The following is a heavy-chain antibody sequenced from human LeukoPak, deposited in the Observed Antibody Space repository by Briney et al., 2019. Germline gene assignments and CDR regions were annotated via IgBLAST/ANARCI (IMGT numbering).Heavy chain of an antibody. V-gene: IGHV3-21*04. J-gene: IGHJ3*02. D-gene: IGHD5-18*01. CDR3: AKDRGGYSYGSPDAFDI. CDR2: ITGSGPYM. CDR1: GFTFSTFA. Sequence: GGSLRLSCAASGFTFSTFAMHWVRLSPGKGLEWVSSITGSGPYMLYADSVKHRFTISRDNTKNLLYLEMNSLRAEDTAVYYCAKDRGGYSYGSPDAFDIWGQGTMVTVSS.